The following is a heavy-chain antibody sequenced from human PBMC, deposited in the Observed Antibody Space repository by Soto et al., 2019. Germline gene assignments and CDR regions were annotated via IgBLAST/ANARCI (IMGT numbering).Heavy chain of an antibody. CDR2: INHSGDT. CDR3: ARNYYDSGRFGLDP. Sequence: QERLPQWGAGLLKPSETLSLTCAVYGGSFTDYYWSWIRQPPGKGLEWIGEINHSGDTNYNPSLKSRVTISVDTSKNQFSLKLSSVTAADTAVYYCARNYYDSGRFGLDPWGQGTQVTVSS. V-gene: IGHV4-34*01. D-gene: IGHD3-22*01. CDR1: GGSFTDYY. J-gene: IGHJ5*02.